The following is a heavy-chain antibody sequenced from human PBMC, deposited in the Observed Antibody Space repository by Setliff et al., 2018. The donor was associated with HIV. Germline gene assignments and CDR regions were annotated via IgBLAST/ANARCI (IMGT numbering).Heavy chain of an antibody. CDR2: INWNSVSR. J-gene: IGHJ3*02. CDR3: AKDYGDGHNWGAFDI. D-gene: IGHD1-1*01. Sequence: LRLSCEASGFTFDDYAMHWGRQAPGKGLEWVAGINWNSVSRAYADSVQGRFTISRDNAKNLVYLEMNSLRPEDTALYFCAKDYGDGHNWGAFDIWGQGIMVTVSS. V-gene: IGHV3-9*01. CDR1: GFTFDDYA.